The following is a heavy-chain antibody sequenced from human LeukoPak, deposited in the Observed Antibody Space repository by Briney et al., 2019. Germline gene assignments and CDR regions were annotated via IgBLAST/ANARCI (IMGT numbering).Heavy chain of an antibody. CDR1: GFTFSSFA. J-gene: IGHJ4*02. D-gene: IGHD6-13*01. V-gene: IGHV3-23*01. Sequence: GGSLRLSCAASGFTFSSFAMSWVRQAPGKGLEWVSAISGSGDSTYYGDSVKGRFTISRDNSKNTLYLQMNSLRAEDTAVYYCAKTRPLDSSSWSHGDYWGQGTLVTVSS. CDR3: AKTRPLDSSSWSHGDY. CDR2: ISGSGDST.